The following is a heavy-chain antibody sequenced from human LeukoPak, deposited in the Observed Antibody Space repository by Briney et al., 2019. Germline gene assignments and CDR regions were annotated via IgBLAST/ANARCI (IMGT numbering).Heavy chain of an antibody. CDR3: ARDIHSYGY. Sequence: PGGSLRLSCAASGFTFSSYSMNWVRQAPGKGLEWVSYISSSSSTIYYADSVKGRFTISRDNAKNSLHLQMNSLRAEDTAVYYCARDIHSYGYWGQGTLVTVSS. D-gene: IGHD5-18*01. J-gene: IGHJ4*02. V-gene: IGHV3-48*01. CDR1: GFTFSSYS. CDR2: ISSSSSTI.